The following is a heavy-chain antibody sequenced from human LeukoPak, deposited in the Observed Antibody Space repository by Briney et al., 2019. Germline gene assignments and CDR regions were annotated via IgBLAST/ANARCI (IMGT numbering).Heavy chain of an antibody. CDR3: ARFQGDYGRDMGAFDI. J-gene: IGHJ3*02. D-gene: IGHD4-17*01. Sequence: GGSLRLSCAASGFTFSSYSMNWVRQAPGKGLEWVSSISSSSSYIYYADSVKGRFTISRDNAKNSLYLQMNSLRAEGTAVYYCARFQGDYGRDMGAFDIWGQGTMVTVSS. CDR1: GFTFSSYS. V-gene: IGHV3-21*01. CDR2: ISSSSSYI.